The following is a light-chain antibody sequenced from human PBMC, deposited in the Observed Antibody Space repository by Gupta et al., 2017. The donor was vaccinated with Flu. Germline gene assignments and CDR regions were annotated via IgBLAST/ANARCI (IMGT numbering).Light chain of an antibody. V-gene: IGKV3-11*01. J-gene: IGKJ5*01. Sequence: GERATLSCRASQTVGTYLSWYQQKLGQVPKLLIYDASNRVTGIPSRFSGSGSETDFSLTISSLEPEDFAIYYCQQCTTSPNTFGQGTRLDI. CDR3: QQCTTSPNT. CDR1: QTVGTY. CDR2: DAS.